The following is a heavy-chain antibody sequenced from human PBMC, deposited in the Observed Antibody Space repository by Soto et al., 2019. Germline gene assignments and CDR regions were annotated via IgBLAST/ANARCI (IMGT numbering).Heavy chain of an antibody. J-gene: IGHJ4*02. CDR1: GFTFSSCA. CDR2: ISYDGSNK. Sequence: EGSLRLYCAASGFTFSSCAMHWVRQAPGKGLEWVALISYDGSNKYYADSVKGRFTISRDNSKNTLYLQMNSLRAEDTAVYYCARDKRDLRFLEWSYYFDYWGQGTLVTVSS. V-gene: IGHV3-30-3*01. D-gene: IGHD3-3*01. CDR3: ARDKRDLRFLEWSYYFDY.